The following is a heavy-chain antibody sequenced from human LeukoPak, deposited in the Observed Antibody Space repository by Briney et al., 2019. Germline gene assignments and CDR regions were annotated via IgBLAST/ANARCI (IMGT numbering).Heavy chain of an antibody. CDR3: ARDFSRDITVAGTCAFDI. J-gene: IGHJ3*02. V-gene: IGHV1-18*01. CDR2: ISAYNGNT. CDR1: GYTFTSYG. D-gene: IGHD6-19*01. Sequence: ASVKVSCKASGYTFTSYGISWVRQAPGQGLEWMGWISAYNGNTNYAQKLQGRVTMTTDTSTNTAYMELRSLRSDDTAVYYCARDFSRDITVAGTCAFDIWGQGTMVTVSS.